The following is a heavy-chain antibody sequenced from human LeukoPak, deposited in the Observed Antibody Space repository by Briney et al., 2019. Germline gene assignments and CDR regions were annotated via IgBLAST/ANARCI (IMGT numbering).Heavy chain of an antibody. D-gene: IGHD6-13*01. V-gene: IGHV4-39*07. CDR3: ARAPGIAAAGPVDY. Sequence: PSETLSLTCTVSGGSISSSSYYWGWIRQPPGKGLEWIGSIYYSGSTYYNPSLKSRVTISVDTSKNQFSLKLSSVTAADTAVYYCARAPGIAAAGPVDYWGQGTLVTVSS. J-gene: IGHJ4*02. CDR2: IYYSGST. CDR1: GGSISSSSYY.